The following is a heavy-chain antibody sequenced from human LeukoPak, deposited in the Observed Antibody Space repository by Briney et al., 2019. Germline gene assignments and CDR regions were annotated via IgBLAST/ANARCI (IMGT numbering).Heavy chain of an antibody. J-gene: IGHJ4*02. D-gene: IGHD3-22*01. Sequence: GGSLRLSCAASGFTFSSYAMSWVRQAPGKGLEWVSAISGSGGSTYYADSVKGRFTISRDNAKNSLYLQMNSLRAEDTAVYYCARRWRWTSGYSVFDYWGQGTLVTVSS. CDR2: ISGSGGST. CDR1: GFTFSSYA. V-gene: IGHV3-23*01. CDR3: ARRWRWTSGYSVFDY.